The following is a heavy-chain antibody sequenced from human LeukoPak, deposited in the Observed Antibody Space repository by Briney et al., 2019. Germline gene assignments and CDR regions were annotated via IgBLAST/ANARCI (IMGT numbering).Heavy chain of an antibody. CDR2: IYYSGST. V-gene: IGHV4-31*03. J-gene: IGHJ6*01. D-gene: IGHD6-13*01. CDR3: ARPAGGSSWYSSYYYGMDV. Sequence: SQTLSLTCTVSGGSISSGGYYWSWLRQHPGKGREWIVYIYYSGSTYYNPSLKSRVTISVDTSKNQFSLKLSSVTAADTAVYYCARPAGGSSWYSSYYYGMDVWGQGTTVTVSS. CDR1: GGSISSGGYY.